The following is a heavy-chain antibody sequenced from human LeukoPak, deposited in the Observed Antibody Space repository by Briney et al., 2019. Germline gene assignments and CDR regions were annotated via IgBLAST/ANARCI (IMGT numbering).Heavy chain of an antibody. D-gene: IGHD3-22*01. CDR1: GFTFSSYW. CDR2: IKQDGSEK. V-gene: IGHV3-7*01. J-gene: IGHJ4*02. Sequence: GGSLRLSCAASGFTFSSYWMSWVRQAPGKGLEWVANIKQDGSEKYYVDSVKGRFTISRDNAKNSLYLRMNSLRAEDTAVYYCARDQSPWLSRRPLDYWGQGTLVTVSS. CDR3: ARDQSPWLSRRPLDY.